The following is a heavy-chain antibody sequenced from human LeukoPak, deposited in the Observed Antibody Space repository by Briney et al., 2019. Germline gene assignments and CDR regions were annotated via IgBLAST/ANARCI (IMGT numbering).Heavy chain of an antibody. J-gene: IGHJ4*02. D-gene: IGHD3-10*02. Sequence: GGSLRLSCAGSGFTVSNKYMSWVRQAPGKGLEWVSVMYDDGSTYNAGSVKGRFTVSRDNSKNTVFLQMNSLRAEDTAVYYCATATVPVRRGYDYWGQGTLVTVSS. CDR3: ATATVPVRRGYDY. CDR1: GFTVSNKY. V-gene: IGHV3-66*01. CDR2: MYDDGST.